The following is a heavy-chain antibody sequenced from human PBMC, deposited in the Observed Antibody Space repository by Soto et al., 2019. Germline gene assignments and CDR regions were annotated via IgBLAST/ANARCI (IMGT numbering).Heavy chain of an antibody. CDR1: GYTFTGYY. CDR2: INPNSGGT. V-gene: IGHV1-2*02. J-gene: IGHJ3*02. Sequence: QVQLVQSGAEVKKPGASVKVSCKASGYTFTGYYMHWVRQAPGQGLEWMGLINPNSGGTNYAQKFQGRGTMTRGNAISTAYMELSRLRSDDTAVYYCARDAPLGGGDAFDIWGQGTMVTVSS. CDR3: ARDAPLGGGDAFDI. D-gene: IGHD3-16*01.